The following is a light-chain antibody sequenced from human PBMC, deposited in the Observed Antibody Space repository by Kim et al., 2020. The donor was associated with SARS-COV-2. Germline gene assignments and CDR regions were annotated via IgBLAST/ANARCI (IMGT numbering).Light chain of an antibody. Sequence: SVYPGERATRACRASKSGRSNVAWYQKKPGQAPRLLIYGASTRASGIPGRFSGSGSGKEFTLTISSLQSEDFAVYYCQQYNNWLTFGGGTKVDIK. V-gene: IGKV3-15*01. CDR1: KSGRSN. J-gene: IGKJ4*01. CDR2: GAS. CDR3: QQYNNWLT.